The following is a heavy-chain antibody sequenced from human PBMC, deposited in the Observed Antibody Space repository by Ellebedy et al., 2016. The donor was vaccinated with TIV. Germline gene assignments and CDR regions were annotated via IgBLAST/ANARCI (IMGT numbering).Heavy chain of an antibody. J-gene: IGHJ4*02. V-gene: IGHV3-11*01. CDR1: GFIFSDYY. Sequence: GESLKISCAASGFIFSDYYMSWVRQAPGKGLEWVSHISSSGSTMYYADSVKGRFTISRDNAKNSLYLQINSLRADDTAVYYCARDAVGFDSSGYLLGFWGQGTLVTVSS. D-gene: IGHD3-22*01. CDR2: ISSSGSTM. CDR3: ARDAVGFDSSGYLLGF.